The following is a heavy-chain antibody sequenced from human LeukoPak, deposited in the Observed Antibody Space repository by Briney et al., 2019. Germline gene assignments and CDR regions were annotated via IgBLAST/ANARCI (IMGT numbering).Heavy chain of an antibody. CDR2: ISSSGSTI. Sequence: QTGGSLRLSCAASGFTFSSYEMNWVRQAPGKGLEWVSYISSSGSTIYYADSVKGRFTISRDNAKNSLYLQMNSLSAEDTAVYYCARVMSSGSFDYWGQGTLVTVSS. CDR3: ARVMSSGSFDY. J-gene: IGHJ4*02. D-gene: IGHD6-19*01. V-gene: IGHV3-48*03. CDR1: GFTFSSYE.